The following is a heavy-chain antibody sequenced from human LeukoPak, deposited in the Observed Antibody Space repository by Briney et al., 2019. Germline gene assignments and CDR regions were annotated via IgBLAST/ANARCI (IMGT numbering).Heavy chain of an antibody. CDR1: GFTFSTYA. J-gene: IGHJ4*02. V-gene: IGHV3-64D*08. CDR2: ISSDGDTT. CDR3: VTTTVKN. D-gene: IGHD4-17*01. Sequence: PGGSLRLSCSASGFTFSTYAMEWVRQAPGKGLEYVSAISSDGDTTYYADSVKGRFTISRDNSKNTLYLQMRSLRGEDTAVYYCVTTTVKNWGQGTLVTVSS.